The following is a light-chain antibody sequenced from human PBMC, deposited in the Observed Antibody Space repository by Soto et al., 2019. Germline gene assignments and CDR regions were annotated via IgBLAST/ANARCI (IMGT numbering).Light chain of an antibody. J-gene: IGKJ4*01. Sequence: ELVMTQSPATLSVSPGEGATLSCRASPTVSSNLAWYQQKPGQAPRLLIYGASTRATGIPARFSGSGSGTEFTLTISSLQSEDFAVYYCHQYNNWPLTFGGGTKVEIK. V-gene: IGKV3-15*01. CDR3: HQYNNWPLT. CDR2: GAS. CDR1: PTVSSN.